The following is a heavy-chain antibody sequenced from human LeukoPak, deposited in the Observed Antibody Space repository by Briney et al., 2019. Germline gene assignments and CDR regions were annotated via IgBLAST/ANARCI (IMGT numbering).Heavy chain of an antibody. CDR3: AKDRGATRGGFDY. D-gene: IGHD1-26*01. CDR1: GLTFSNYG. V-gene: IGHV3-23*01. J-gene: IGHJ4*02. CDR2: ISGSGGST. Sequence: PGGSLRLSCAASGLTFSNYGMHWVRQAPGKGLEWVSAISGSGGSTYYADSVKGRFTISRDNSKNTLYLQMNSLRAEDTAVYYCAKDRGATRGGFDYWGQGTLVTVSS.